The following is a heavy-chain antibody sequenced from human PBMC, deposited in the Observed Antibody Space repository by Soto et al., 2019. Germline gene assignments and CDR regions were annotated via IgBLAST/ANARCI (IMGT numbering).Heavy chain of an antibody. CDR1: GFTFSSYS. CDR3: AREVAATPNFDY. CDR2: ISSSSSYI. D-gene: IGHD2-15*01. Sequence: GGSLRLSCAASGFTFSSYSMNWVRQAPGKGLEWVSSISSSSSYIYYADSVKGRFTISRDNAKNSLYLQMNSLRAEDTAVYYCAREVAATPNFDYWGQGTLVTVSS. J-gene: IGHJ4*02. V-gene: IGHV3-21*01.